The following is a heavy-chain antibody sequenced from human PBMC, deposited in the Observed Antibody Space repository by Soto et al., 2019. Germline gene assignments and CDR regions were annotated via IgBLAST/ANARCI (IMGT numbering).Heavy chain of an antibody. D-gene: IGHD6-13*01. CDR1: GFTFSSYG. CDR3: ARDKNAAAGGYYGMDV. J-gene: IGHJ6*02. Sequence: LRLSCAASGFTFSSYGMHWVRQAPGKGLEWVAVIWYDGSNKYYADSVKGRFTISRDNSKNTLYLQMNSLRAEDTAVYYCARDKNAAAGGYYGMDVWGQGTTVTVSS. CDR2: IWYDGSNK. V-gene: IGHV3-33*01.